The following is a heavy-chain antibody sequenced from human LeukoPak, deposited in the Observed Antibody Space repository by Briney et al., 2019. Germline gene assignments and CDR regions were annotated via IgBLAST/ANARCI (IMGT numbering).Heavy chain of an antibody. D-gene: IGHD3-10*01. CDR3: ARDLWFGESYLFDI. Sequence: SETLSLTCTVSGGSISSGDYYWSWIRQPPGKGLEWIGYIYYGGSTYYNPSLKSRVTISVDTSKNQFSLKLSSVTAADTAVYYCARDLWFGESYLFDIWGQGTMVTVSS. V-gene: IGHV4-30-4*01. J-gene: IGHJ3*02. CDR1: GGSISSGDYY. CDR2: IYYGGST.